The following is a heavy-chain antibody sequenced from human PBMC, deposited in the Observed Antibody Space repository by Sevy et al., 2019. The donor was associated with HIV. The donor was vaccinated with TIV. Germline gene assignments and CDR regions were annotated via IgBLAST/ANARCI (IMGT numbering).Heavy chain of an antibody. J-gene: IGHJ4*02. CDR1: GFIFGNSW. D-gene: IGHD3-16*01. CDR2: INQDGSDR. CDR3: VKGGGDY. Sequence: GGSLRLSCAASGFIFGNSWMGWVRQAPGKGLEWVATINQDGSDRYYVDSVKGRFIVSRDNAKNSLFLQMNSLTDEDTAVNYWVKGGGDYWGQGALVTVSS. V-gene: IGHV3-7*01.